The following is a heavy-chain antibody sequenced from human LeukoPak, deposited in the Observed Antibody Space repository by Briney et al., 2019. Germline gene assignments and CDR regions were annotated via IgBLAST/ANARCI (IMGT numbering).Heavy chain of an antibody. V-gene: IGHV1-2*02. J-gene: IGHJ6*02. Sequence: AAVKVSSKASGYTFTDYYIQWVRQDPGQRLQGMGWLNPNRGGTNSAQECQGRVTITRDTGIITAYMELSRLRSDETAVYYCARDHCTSSGCYEYYYYGVDVWGQGTTVTVSS. CDR2: LNPNRGGT. CDR1: GYTFTDYY. CDR3: ARDHCTSSGCYEYYYYGVDV. D-gene: IGHD2-2*01.